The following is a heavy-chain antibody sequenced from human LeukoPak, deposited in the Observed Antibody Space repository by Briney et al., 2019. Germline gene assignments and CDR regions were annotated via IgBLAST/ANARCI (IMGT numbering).Heavy chain of an antibody. J-gene: IGHJ4*02. CDR3: AKDGVVSFDY. CDR1: GFPFSRYW. D-gene: IGHD3-16*01. CDR2: ISGSGGST. Sequence: GGSLRLACAASGFPFSRYWMTWVRQAPGKGLEWVSAISGSGGSTYYADSVKGRFTISRDNSKNTLYLQMNSLRAEDTAVYYCAKDGVVSFDYWGQGTLVTVSS. V-gene: IGHV3-23*01.